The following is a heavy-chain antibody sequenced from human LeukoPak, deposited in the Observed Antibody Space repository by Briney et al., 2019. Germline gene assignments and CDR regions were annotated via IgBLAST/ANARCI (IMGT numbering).Heavy chain of an antibody. CDR2: ISYDGSNK. CDR1: GFTFSNYG. V-gene: IGHV3-30*03. CDR3: ARGGESSGYYYADY. J-gene: IGHJ4*02. D-gene: IGHD3-22*01. Sequence: GGSLRLSCAASGFTFSNYGMHWVRQAPGKGLEWVALISYDGSNKYFADSVKGRFTISRDDSKNTVYLQMNSLRAEDTSVYFCARGGESSGYYYADYWGQGTLVTVSS.